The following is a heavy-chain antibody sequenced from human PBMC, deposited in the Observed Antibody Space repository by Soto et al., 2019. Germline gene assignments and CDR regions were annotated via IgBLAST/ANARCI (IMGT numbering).Heavy chain of an antibody. V-gene: IGHV3-53*01. D-gene: IGHD2-2*01. CDR1: GFTVSSNY. CDR2: IYSGGST. J-gene: IGHJ6*02. Sequence: GGSLRLSCAASGFTVSSNYMSWVRQAPGKGLEWVSVIYSGGSTYYADSVKGRFTISRDNSKNTLYLQMNSLRAEDTAVYYCAAIYCSSTSCYNYGMDVWGQGTTVTVSS. CDR3: AAIYCSSTSCYNYGMDV.